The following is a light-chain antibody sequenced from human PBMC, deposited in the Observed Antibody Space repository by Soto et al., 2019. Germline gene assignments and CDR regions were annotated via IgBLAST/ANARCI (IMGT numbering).Light chain of an antibody. Sequence: QSALTQPASVSGSPGQSITISCTGISSDVGGYNYVSWYQQHPDKAPKLMIYDVSDRPSGVSNRFSGSKSGNTASLTISGLQAEDEADYYCSSYTSSSTLDVVFGGGTKVTVL. CDR2: DVS. V-gene: IGLV2-14*03. J-gene: IGLJ2*01. CDR3: SSYTSSSTLDVV. CDR1: SSDVGGYNY.